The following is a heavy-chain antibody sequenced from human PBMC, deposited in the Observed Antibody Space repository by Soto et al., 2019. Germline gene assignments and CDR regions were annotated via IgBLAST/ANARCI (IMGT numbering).Heavy chain of an antibody. Sequence: SSGFTFSSYAMSWVRQAPGKGLEWVSAISGSGGSTYYADSVKGRFTISRDNSKNTLYLQMNSLRAEDTAVYYCARVVGAPNWFDPWGQGTLVTVSS. D-gene: IGHD1-26*01. CDR3: ARVVGAPNWFDP. J-gene: IGHJ5*02. V-gene: IGHV3-23*01. CDR1: GFTFSSYA. CDR2: ISGSGGST.